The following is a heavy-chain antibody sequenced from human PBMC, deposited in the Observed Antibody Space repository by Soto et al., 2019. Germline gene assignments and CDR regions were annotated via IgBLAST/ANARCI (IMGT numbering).Heavy chain of an antibody. Sequence: QVQLVESGGGVVQPGRSLRLSCAASGFTFSSYGMHWVRQAPGKGLEWVAVIWYDGSNKYYADSVKGRFTISRDNSKNTLYLQMNSLRAEDTAVYYCAVLGYCSSTSYMRSSQPSYYYYGMDVWGQGTTVTVSS. D-gene: IGHD2-2*01. V-gene: IGHV3-33*01. J-gene: IGHJ6*02. CDR2: IWYDGSNK. CDR1: GFTFSSYG. CDR3: AVLGYCSSTSYMRSSQPSYYYYGMDV.